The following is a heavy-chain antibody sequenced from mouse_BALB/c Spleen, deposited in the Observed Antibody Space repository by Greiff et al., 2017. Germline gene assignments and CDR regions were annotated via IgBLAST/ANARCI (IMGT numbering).Heavy chain of an antibody. Sequence: VQLQQSGGDLVKPGGSLKLSCAASGFTFSSYGMSWVRQTPDKRLEWVATISSGGSYTYYPDSVKGRFTISRDNAKNTLYLQMSSLKSEDTAMYYCARSGITTATEFAYWGQGTLVTVSA. D-gene: IGHD1-2*01. CDR1: GFTFSSYG. V-gene: IGHV5-6*01. CDR2: ISSGGSYT. CDR3: ARSGITTATEFAY. J-gene: IGHJ3*01.